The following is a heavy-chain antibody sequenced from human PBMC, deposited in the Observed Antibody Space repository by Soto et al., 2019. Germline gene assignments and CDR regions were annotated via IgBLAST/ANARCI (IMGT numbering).Heavy chain of an antibody. Sequence: EVQLLESGGDLVQPGGSLRLSCTTSGFTFSNYAMSWVRQAPGKGLEWVSLISGGGTTTYYADSVKGRFTISRDNSKNTLYLQLNSLRAEDTAIYYCAKSAVATNRCFDYWGQGTLVTVSS. J-gene: IGHJ4*02. CDR1: GFTFSNYA. CDR3: AKSAVATNRCFDY. V-gene: IGHV3-23*01. CDR2: ISGGGTTT. D-gene: IGHD6-19*01.